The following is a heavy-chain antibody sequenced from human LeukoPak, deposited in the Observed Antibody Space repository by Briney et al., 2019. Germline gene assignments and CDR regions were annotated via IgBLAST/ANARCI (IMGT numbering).Heavy chain of an antibody. Sequence: ASVKVSCKASGYTFSDYYVHRVRQAPGQGLEWMGLINPNTGATSILQKFQGGVTMTRDTSTTTVYMELTRLSFDDTAVYYCARGERFFYFEYWGQGTLVSVSS. D-gene: IGHD3-16*01. V-gene: IGHV1-46*01. J-gene: IGHJ4*02. CDR3: ARGERFFYFEY. CDR2: INPNTGAT. CDR1: GYTFSDYY.